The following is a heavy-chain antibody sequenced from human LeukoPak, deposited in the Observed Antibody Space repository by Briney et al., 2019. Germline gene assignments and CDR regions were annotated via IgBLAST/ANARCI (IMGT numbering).Heavy chain of an antibody. D-gene: IGHD4-23*01. CDR3: ARVIRDATVVSLIDY. J-gene: IGHJ4*02. Sequence: ASVKVSCKASGYTFTSYGISWVRQAPGQGLEWMGWISAYNGNTNYAQKLQGRVTMTTDTSTSTAYMELRSLRSDDTAVYYCARVIRDATVVSLIDYCGQGTLVTVSS. CDR2: ISAYNGNT. V-gene: IGHV1-18*01. CDR1: GYTFTSYG.